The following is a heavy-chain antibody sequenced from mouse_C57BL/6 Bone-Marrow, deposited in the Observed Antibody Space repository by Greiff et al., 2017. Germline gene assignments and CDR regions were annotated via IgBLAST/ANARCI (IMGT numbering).Heavy chain of an antibody. CDR3: TGGDSSGYHPFFDY. Sequence: EVKLVESGGGLVQPGGSMKLSCVASGFTFSNYWMNWVRQSPEKGLEWVAQIRLKSDNYATHYAESVKGRFTISRDDSKSSVYLQMNNLRAEDTGIYYCTGGDSSGYHPFFDYWGQGTTLTVSS. V-gene: IGHV6-3*01. CDR2: IRLKSDNYAT. D-gene: IGHD3-2*02. CDR1: GFTFSNYW. J-gene: IGHJ2*01.